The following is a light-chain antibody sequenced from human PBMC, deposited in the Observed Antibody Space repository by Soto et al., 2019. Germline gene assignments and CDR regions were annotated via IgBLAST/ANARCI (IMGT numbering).Light chain of an antibody. CDR3: QQRSNWPLT. CDR2: DAS. J-gene: IGKJ4*01. CDR1: QSVSSY. V-gene: IGKV3-11*01. Sequence: EIVLTRSPATLSLSPGGRATLSCRASQSVSSYLAWCQQKPGQAPRLLIYDASNRATGIPARFSGSGSGTDFTLTISSLEPEDFAVYYCQQRSNWPLTFGGGTKVDIK.